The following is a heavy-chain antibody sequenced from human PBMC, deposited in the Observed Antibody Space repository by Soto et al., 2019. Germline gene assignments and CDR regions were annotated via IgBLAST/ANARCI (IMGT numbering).Heavy chain of an antibody. J-gene: IGHJ4*02. CDR3: ARGQPVGYSYGYFDY. D-gene: IGHD5-18*01. CDR2: ISYDGSNK. CDR1: GFTFGSYG. Sequence: GGSLRLSYAACGFTFGSYGMHWVRQAPGKGLEWVAVISYDGSNKYYADSVKGRFTISRDNSKNTLYLQMNSLRAEDTAVYYCARGQPVGYSYGYFDYWGQATLVTVSS. V-gene: IGHV3-30-3*01.